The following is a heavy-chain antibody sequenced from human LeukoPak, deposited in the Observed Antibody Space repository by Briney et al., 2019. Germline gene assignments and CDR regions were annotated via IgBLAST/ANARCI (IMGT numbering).Heavy chain of an antibody. CDR3: ARETSTMIVVVKVFDP. J-gene: IGHJ5*02. CDR2: MNPHSGVT. Sequence: ASVKVSCKASGYTFSGYYIHWVRQAPGQGLEWMGWMNPHSGVTNYAQRFQGKVTMTRDTSISTAYMELSRLRSDDTAVYYCARETSTMIVVVKVFDPWGQGTLVTVSS. CDR1: GYTFSGYY. V-gene: IGHV1-2*02. D-gene: IGHD3-22*01.